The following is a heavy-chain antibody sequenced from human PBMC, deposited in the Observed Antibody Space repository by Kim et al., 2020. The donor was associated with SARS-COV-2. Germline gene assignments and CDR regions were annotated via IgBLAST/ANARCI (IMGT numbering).Heavy chain of an antibody. J-gene: IGHJ4*02. CDR2: IYYSGST. V-gene: IGHV4-59*13. D-gene: IGHD1-7*01. CDR3: ARDGGWNYGMAFDY. CDR1: GGSISSYY. Sequence: SETLSLTCTVSGGSISSYYWSWIRQPPGKGLEWIGYIYYSGSTNYNPSLKSRVTISVDTSKNQFSLKLSSVTAADTAVYYCARDGGWNYGMAFDYWGQGTLVTVSS.